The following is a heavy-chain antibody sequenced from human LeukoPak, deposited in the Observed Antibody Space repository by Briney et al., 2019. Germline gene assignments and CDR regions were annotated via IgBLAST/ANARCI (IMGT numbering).Heavy chain of an antibody. Sequence: SEALSLTCTVSGGSISSHYWSWIRQPPGKGLEWIGYIYYSGSTNYNPSLKSRVTISVDTSKNQFSLKLSSVTAADTAVYYCARGSLVATIGSYYFDYWGQGTLVTVSS. CDR3: ARGSLVATIGSYYFDY. CDR2: IYYSGST. J-gene: IGHJ4*02. V-gene: IGHV4-59*11. D-gene: IGHD5-12*01. CDR1: GGSISSHY.